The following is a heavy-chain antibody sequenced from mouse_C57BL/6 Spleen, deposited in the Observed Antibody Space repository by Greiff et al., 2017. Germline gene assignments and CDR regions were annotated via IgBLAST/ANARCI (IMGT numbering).Heavy chain of an antibody. D-gene: IGHD1-1*01. V-gene: IGHV5-6*01. Sequence: EVKLKESGGDLVKPGGSLKLSCAASGFTFSSYGMSWVRQTPDKRLERVATISSGGSYTYYPASVKGRFTISRDNAKNTLYLQMSSLKSEDTAMYYCARDYGSRPYYFDYWGQGTTLTVSS. CDR3: ARDYGSRPYYFDY. CDR1: GFTFSSYG. CDR2: ISSGGSYT. J-gene: IGHJ2*01.